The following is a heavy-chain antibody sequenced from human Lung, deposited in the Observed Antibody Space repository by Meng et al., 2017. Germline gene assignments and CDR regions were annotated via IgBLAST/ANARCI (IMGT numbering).Heavy chain of an antibody. CDR3: AHIVLYDSYDY. J-gene: IGHJ4*02. V-gene: IGHV2-5*02. D-gene: IGHD3-22*01. CDR1: GFSLSTSGVG. Sequence: HIPLQATGPPLRNPTQTLTITCTFSGFSLSTSGVGVGWIRQPPGKALEWLALIYWDDDKRYSPSLKSRLTITKDTSKNQVVLTMTNMDPVDTATYYCAHIVLYDSYDYWGQGTLVTVSS. CDR2: IYWDDDK.